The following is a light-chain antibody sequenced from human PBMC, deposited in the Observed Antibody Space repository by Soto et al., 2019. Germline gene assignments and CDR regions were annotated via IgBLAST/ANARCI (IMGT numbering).Light chain of an antibody. CDR2: LNSDGSH. Sequence: QLVLTQSPSASASLGASVNLTCTLSSGHSSYAIAWHQQQPEKGPRYLMKLNSDGSHTKGDGIPDRFSGSSSGAERYLTISSLQSEDEADYYCQSWGTGTWVFGGGTKVTVL. CDR1: SGHSSYA. J-gene: IGLJ3*02. V-gene: IGLV4-69*01. CDR3: QSWGTGTWV.